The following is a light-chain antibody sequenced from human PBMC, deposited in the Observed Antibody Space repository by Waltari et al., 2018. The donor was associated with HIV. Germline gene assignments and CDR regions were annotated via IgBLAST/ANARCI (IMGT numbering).Light chain of an antibody. J-gene: IGLJ2*01. V-gene: IGLV3-1*01. CDR2: QDS. CDR3: QAWDSSTVV. Sequence: SYELTQPPSVSVSPGQTASITSSGDKLGDKYACWYQQKPGQSPVLVIYQDSKRPSGIHERFSGSNSGNTATLTISGTQTLEEADYYCQAWDSSTVVFGGGTKLTVL. CDR1: KLGDKY.